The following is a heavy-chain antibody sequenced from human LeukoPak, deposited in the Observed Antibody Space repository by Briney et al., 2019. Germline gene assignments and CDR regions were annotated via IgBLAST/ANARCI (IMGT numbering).Heavy chain of an antibody. Sequence: PGGSLRLSCAASGFSFSSYSMNWVRQAPGKGLEWVAVIWYDGSDKYHADSVKGRFTISRDNSKNMLYLQMDSLKAEDTAIYYCAKEDAYSSSNPDFWGQGTLVTVSS. CDR1: GFSFSSYS. V-gene: IGHV3-33*06. J-gene: IGHJ4*02. CDR3: AKEDAYSSSNPDF. D-gene: IGHD6-13*01. CDR2: IWYDGSDK.